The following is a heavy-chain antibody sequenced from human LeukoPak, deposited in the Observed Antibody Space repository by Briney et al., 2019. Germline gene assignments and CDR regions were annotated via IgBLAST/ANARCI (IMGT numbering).Heavy chain of an antibody. CDR2: ISAYNGNT. CDR1: GYTFTSYG. Sequence: GASVKVSCKASGYTFTSYGISWVRQAPGQGLELMGWISAYNGNTNYAQKLQGRVNMTTDTSTSTAYMELRSLRSDDTAVYYCARVGYCSSTSCRRAYYYYYYMDVWGKGTTVTVSS. V-gene: IGHV1-18*01. D-gene: IGHD2-2*01. CDR3: ARVGYCSSTSCRRAYYYYYYMDV. J-gene: IGHJ6*03.